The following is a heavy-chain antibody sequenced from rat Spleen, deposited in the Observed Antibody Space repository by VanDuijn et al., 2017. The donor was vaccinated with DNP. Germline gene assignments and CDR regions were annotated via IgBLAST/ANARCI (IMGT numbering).Heavy chain of an antibody. J-gene: IGHJ2*01. D-gene: IGHD3-1*01. CDR2: ISYSGTT. Sequence: EVQLQESGPGLVKPSQSLSLTCSVTGYSITSNYWGWIRKFPGNKMECMGYISYSGTTTYTPSLKSRFSITRDTSKNQFFLQLNSVTTADTATYYCARFGPDLDYWGHGVMVTVSS. CDR1: GYSITSNY. CDR3: ARFGPDLDY. V-gene: IGHV3-1*01.